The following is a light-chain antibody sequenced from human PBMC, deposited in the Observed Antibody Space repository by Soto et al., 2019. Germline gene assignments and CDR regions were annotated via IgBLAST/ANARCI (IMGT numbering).Light chain of an antibody. Sequence: DIVMTQSPLSLPVTPGEAASISCRSSQSLLHSNGYNYLDWYVQKPGQSPRLLMYLGSNRAPGVHDRFIGSGSGTDFTLKISRVEAEDVGVYYCMQALQTPPAFGQGTKVDIK. CDR2: LGS. CDR3: MQALQTPPA. J-gene: IGKJ1*01. V-gene: IGKV2-28*01. CDR1: QSLLHSNGYNY.